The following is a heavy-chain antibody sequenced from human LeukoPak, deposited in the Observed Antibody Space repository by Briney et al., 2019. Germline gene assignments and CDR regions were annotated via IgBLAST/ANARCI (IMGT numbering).Heavy chain of an antibody. CDR2: INHSGST. J-gene: IGHJ4*02. Sequence: SETLSLTCAVYGGSFSGYYWSWIRQPPGKGLEWIGEINHSGSTNYNPSLKSRVTISVDTSKNQFSLKLSSVTAADTAVYYCARPHPPSTTLDGDWAGGHYFDYWGQGTLVTVSS. CDR3: ARPHPPSTTLDGDWAGGHYFDY. D-gene: IGHD4-17*01. V-gene: IGHV4-34*01. CDR1: GGSFSGYY.